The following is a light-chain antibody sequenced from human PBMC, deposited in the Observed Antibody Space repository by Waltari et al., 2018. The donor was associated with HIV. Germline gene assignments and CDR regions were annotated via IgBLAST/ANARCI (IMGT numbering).Light chain of an antibody. CDR1: HNVLYSPNNKNY. V-gene: IGKV4-1*01. CDR2: WAS. J-gene: IGKJ1*01. Sequence: DIVMTQSPDSLAVSLGERATINSKSSHNVLYSPNNKNYLAWFQQKPGQPPKLLIYWASTRESGVPDRFTGSGSGTDFTLTISSLQAEDVAVYYCQQYANTPWTFGRGTKVEIK. CDR3: QQYANTPWT.